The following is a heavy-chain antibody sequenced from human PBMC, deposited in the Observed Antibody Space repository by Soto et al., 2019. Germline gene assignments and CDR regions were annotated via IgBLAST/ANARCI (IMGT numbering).Heavy chain of an antibody. CDR1: GGSFSGYY. CDR3: ARGPLKYCSGGSCYYFDY. CDR2: INHSGST. D-gene: IGHD2-15*01. Sequence: SGTLSLTCAVYGGSFSGYYWSWIRQPPGKGQEWIGEINHSGSTNYNPSLKSRVTISVDTSKNQFSLKLSSVTAADTAVYYCARGPLKYCSGGSCYYFDYWGQGTLVTVSS. V-gene: IGHV4-34*01. J-gene: IGHJ4*02.